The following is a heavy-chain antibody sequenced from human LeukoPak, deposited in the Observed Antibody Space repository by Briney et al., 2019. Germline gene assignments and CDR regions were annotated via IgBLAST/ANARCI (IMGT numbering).Heavy chain of an antibody. CDR1: GGSISSYY. CDR3: ARDGWGFFDY. Sequence: SETLSLTCTVSGGSISSYYWSWIRQPPGKGLEWIGYIYYSGSTNYNPSLKSRVTISVDTSKNQFSLKLSSVTAADTAVYYCARDGWGFFDYWGQGTLVTVSS. V-gene: IGHV4-59*01. J-gene: IGHJ4*02. D-gene: IGHD1-26*01. CDR2: IYYSGST.